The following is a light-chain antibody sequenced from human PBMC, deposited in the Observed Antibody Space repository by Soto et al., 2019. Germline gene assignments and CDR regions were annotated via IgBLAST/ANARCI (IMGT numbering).Light chain of an antibody. Sequence: EIALTQSPAPLSLSPGERATLSCRGSQSVSSRYLAWYQQKPGQAPRLLIYAASSRATGIPDRCSGGGSGTDFTLTISRLEPEDVAVYYCQQYGSSLFSFGPGTKVDIK. V-gene: IGKV3-20*01. J-gene: IGKJ3*01. CDR2: AAS. CDR1: QSVSSRY. CDR3: QQYGSSLFS.